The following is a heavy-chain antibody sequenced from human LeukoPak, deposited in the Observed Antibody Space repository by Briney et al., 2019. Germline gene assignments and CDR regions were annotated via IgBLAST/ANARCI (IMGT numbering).Heavy chain of an antibody. V-gene: IGHV3-30*18. CDR2: ISYDGSNK. Sequence: GGSLRLSCAASGFTFSSYGMHWVRQAPGKGLEWVAVISYDGSNKYYADSVKGRFTISRDNSKNTLYLQMNSLRAEDTAVYYCVKGEYKDIVVVVAATPFDYWGQGTLVTVSS. J-gene: IGHJ4*02. CDR1: GFTFSSYG. CDR3: VKGEYKDIVVVVAATPFDY. D-gene: IGHD2-15*01.